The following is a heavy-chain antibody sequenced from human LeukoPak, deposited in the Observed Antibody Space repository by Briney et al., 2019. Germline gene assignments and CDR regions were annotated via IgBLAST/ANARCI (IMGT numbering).Heavy chain of an antibody. D-gene: IGHD5-18*01. CDR1: GFTFSRYS. CDR2: ISDSSSYI. V-gene: IGHV3-21*01. CDR3: AREPTSMGSDY. Sequence: GGSLRLSCTASGFTFSRYSMNWVRQAPGKGLEWVSSISDSSSYIYYVDSVKGRFTISRDTAKNSLYLRMNSLRADDAAVYYCAREPTSMGSDYWGQGTLVTVSS. J-gene: IGHJ4*02.